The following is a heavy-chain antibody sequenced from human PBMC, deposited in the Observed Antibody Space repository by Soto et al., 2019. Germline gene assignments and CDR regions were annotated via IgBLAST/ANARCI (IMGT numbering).Heavy chain of an antibody. V-gene: IGHV3-23*01. CDR3: ALIYVVVVAATEGPFDY. CDR1: GFTFSSYA. J-gene: IGHJ4*02. CDR2: ISGSGGST. D-gene: IGHD2-15*01. Sequence: GGSLRLSCAASGFTFSSYAMSWVRQAPGKGLEWVSAISGSGGSTYYADSVKGRFTISSDNSKNTLYLQMNSLRAEDTAVYYCALIYVVVVAATEGPFDYWGQGTLVTVSS.